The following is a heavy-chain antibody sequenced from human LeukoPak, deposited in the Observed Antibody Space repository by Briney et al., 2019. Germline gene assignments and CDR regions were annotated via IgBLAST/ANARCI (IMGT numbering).Heavy chain of an antibody. V-gene: IGHV1-2*02. CDR1: GYTFTGYY. Sequence: ASVKVSCKASGYTFTGYYMHWVRQAPGQGLEWMVWINPNSGGTSYAQKFQGRVTMTRDTSISTAYMELSRLRSDDTAVYYCARGPPHRYCSSTSCYTRSWFDPWGQGTLVTVSS. J-gene: IGHJ5*02. CDR3: ARGPPHRYCSSTSCYTRSWFDP. CDR2: INPNSGGT. D-gene: IGHD2-2*02.